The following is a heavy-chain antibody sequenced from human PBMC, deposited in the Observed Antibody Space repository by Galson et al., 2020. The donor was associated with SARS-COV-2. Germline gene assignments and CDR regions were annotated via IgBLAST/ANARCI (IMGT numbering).Heavy chain of an antibody. CDR3: ARVDSSGWRELGETGWWYFDL. J-gene: IGHJ2*01. D-gene: IGHD6-19*01. Sequence: SQTPSLTCTVSGGSISSYYWSWIRQPPGKGLEWIGYIYYSGSTNYNPSLKSRVTISVDTSKNQFSLKLSSVTAADTAVYYCARVDSSGWRELGETGWWYFDLWGRGTLVTVSS. CDR2: IYYSGST. V-gene: IGHV4-59*01. CDR1: GGSISSYY.